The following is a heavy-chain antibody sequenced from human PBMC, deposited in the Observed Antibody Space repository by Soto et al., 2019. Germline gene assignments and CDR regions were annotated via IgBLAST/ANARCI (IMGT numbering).Heavy chain of an antibody. CDR2: ISVSDGRT. Sequence: PGGSLRLSCSASGFTFSSYAMNWVRQAPGKGLEWVSVISVSDGRTYYADSVKGRFTISRDNSKNTLYLQMNSLRAEDTAVYYCAKDRAEWGSYDYWGQGILVTVSS. V-gene: IGHV3-23*01. J-gene: IGHJ4*02. CDR3: AKDRAEWGSYDY. CDR1: GFTFSSYA. D-gene: IGHD7-27*01.